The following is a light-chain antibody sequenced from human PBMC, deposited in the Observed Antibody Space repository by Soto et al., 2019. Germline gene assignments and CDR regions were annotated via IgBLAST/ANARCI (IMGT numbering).Light chain of an antibody. Sequence: QSALTQPAYVSGSPGQSITISCTGTSSDVGYYNSVSWYQRHPGKVPKLIIYDVSSRPSGVSNRFSGFKSGNTASLTISGLQAEDEADYYCSSYPSSETHVLFGGGTKLTVL. CDR1: SSDVGYYNS. J-gene: IGLJ2*01. CDR3: SSYPSSETHVL. V-gene: IGLV2-14*03. CDR2: DVS.